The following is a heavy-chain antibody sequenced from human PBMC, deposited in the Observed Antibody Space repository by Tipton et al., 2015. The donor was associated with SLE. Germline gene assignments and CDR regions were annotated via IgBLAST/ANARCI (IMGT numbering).Heavy chain of an antibody. D-gene: IGHD2-21*01. CDR3: AKDRGESQGFQQ. Sequence: SLRLSCAASGFTFSSYAMSWVRQAPGKGLEWVSAISGSGGSTYYADSVKGRFTISRDNSENTLSLQMNGLRPEDTAVYYCAKDRGESQGFQQWGQGTLVTVSS. J-gene: IGHJ1*01. V-gene: IGHV3-23*01. CDR2: ISGSGGST. CDR1: GFTFSSYA.